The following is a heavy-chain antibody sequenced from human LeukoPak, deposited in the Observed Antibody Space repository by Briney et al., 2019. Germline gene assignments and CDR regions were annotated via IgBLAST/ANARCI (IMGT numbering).Heavy chain of an antibody. CDR3: ARGPDSSSVWFDP. CDR2: IIPISGTA. Sequence: SVTLSCTPSGRTFSRYAISWVPQAPGQGLKWTTHIIPISGTANYAQTFQGRVTITADKSTSTAYMELSSLRSEDTAVYYCARGPDSSSVWFDPWGQGTLVTVSS. CDR1: GRTFSRYA. V-gene: IGHV1-69*06. J-gene: IGHJ5*02. D-gene: IGHD6-6*01.